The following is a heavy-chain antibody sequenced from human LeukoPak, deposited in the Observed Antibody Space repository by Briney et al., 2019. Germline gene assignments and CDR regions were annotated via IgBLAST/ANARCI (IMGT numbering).Heavy chain of an antibody. CDR2: IKSKTDGGTT. Sequence: SGGSLSLSCAASGFTFSNAWMSWVRQAPGKGLEWVGRIKSKTDGGTTDYAAPVKGRFTISRDDSKNTLYLQMNSLKTEDTAVYYCTTRYYDSSGYYYCDYWGQGTLVTVSS. CDR3: TTRYYDSSGYYYCDY. CDR1: GFTFSNAW. D-gene: IGHD3-22*01. V-gene: IGHV3-15*01. J-gene: IGHJ4*02.